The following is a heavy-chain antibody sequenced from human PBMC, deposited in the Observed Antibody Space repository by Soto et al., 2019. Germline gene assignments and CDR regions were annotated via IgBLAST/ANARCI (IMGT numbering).Heavy chain of an antibody. CDR1: GLTFSSYA. V-gene: IGHV3-23*01. CDR3: AKISVDCTGGVLVAEGFDT. Sequence: PGGSLRLSCAASGLTFSSYAMSWARQAPGKGLEWVSCISNSGSSRYYADSVKGRFTISRDNSENSLYLQMNSLRVEDTAVYYCAKISVDCTGGVLVAEGFDTWGKETMVTVS. D-gene: IGHD2-8*02. J-gene: IGHJ3*02. CDR2: ISNSGSSR.